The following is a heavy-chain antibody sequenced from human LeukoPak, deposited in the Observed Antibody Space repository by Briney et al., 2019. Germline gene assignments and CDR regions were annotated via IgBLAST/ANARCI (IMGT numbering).Heavy chain of an antibody. CDR1: GGSFSGYY. J-gene: IGHJ4*02. D-gene: IGHD6-19*01. Sequence: SETLSLTCAVYGGSFSGYYWSWIRQPPGKGLEWIGEINHSGSTNYNPSLKSRVTISVDTSKNLFSLNLSSVTAADTAVYYCARRGDSSGWYDDYWGQGTLVIVSS. CDR3: ARRGDSSGWYDDY. CDR2: INHSGST. V-gene: IGHV4-34*01.